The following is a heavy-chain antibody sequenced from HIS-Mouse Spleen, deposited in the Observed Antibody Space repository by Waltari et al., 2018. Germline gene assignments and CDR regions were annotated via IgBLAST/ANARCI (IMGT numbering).Heavy chain of an antibody. V-gene: IGHV4-39*07. CDR2: LYYTGST. Sequence: QLQLQESGPGLVKPSETLSLTCTVSGGSIRSSSYYWGWLRQPPGKGLEWIGSLYYTGSTYYNPSRRGRVTISVDTAKNQFALKLSSVTAADTAVYYCAREIPYSSSWYDWYFDLWGRGTLVTVSS. D-gene: IGHD6-13*01. J-gene: IGHJ2*01. CDR1: GGSIRSSSYY. CDR3: AREIPYSSSWYDWYFDL.